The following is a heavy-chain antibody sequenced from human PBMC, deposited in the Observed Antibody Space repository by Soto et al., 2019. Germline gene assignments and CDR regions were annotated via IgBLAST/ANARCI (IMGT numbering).Heavy chain of an antibody. V-gene: IGHV4-34*01. CDR2: INHSGST. CDR3: ARGRALRLAARPGGGLDY. CDR1: GGSFSGYY. Sequence: SETLSLTCAVYGGSFSGYYWSWIRQPPGKGLEWIGEINHSGSTNYNPSLKSRVTISVDTSKNQFSLKLSSVTAADTAVYYCARGRALRLAARPGGGLDYWGRGTLVTVSS. J-gene: IGHJ4*02. D-gene: IGHD6-6*01.